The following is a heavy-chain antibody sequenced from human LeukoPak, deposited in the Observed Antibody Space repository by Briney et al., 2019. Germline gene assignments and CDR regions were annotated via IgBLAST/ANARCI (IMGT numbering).Heavy chain of an antibody. J-gene: IGHJ4*02. CDR2: ISSSSSYI. CDR1: GFTFSSYS. CDR3: ARVVRVMTTMTIFEFDY. Sequence: GGSLRLSCAASGFTFSSYSMNWVRQAPGKGLEWVSSISSSSSYIYYADSVKGRFTISRDNAKNSLYLQMNSLRAEDTAVYYCARVVRVMTTMTIFEFDYWGQGTLVTVSS. D-gene: IGHD4-17*01. V-gene: IGHV3-21*01.